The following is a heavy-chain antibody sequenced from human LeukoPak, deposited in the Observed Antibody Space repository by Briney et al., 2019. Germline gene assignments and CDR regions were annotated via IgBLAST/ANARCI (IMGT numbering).Heavy chain of an antibody. CDR2: INPNSGGT. D-gene: IGHD2-2*01. CDR1: GYTFTGYY. J-gene: IGHJ6*03. CDR3: ARERANYCSSTSCYGGYYYYYMDV. V-gene: IGHV1-2*02. Sequence: ASVKVSCKASGYTFTGYYMHWVRQAPGQGLEWMGWINPNSGGTNYAQKLQGRVTMTTDTSTSTAYMELRSLRSDDTAVYYCARERANYCSSTSCYGGYYYYYMDVWGKGTTVTVSS.